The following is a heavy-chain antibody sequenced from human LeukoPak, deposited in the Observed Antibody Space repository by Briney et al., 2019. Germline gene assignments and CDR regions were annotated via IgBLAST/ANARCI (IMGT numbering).Heavy chain of an antibody. V-gene: IGHV3-23*01. CDR2: ISGSGGST. Sequence: GGSLRLSCAASGFTFSSYAMSWVRQAPGKGLEWVSAISGSGGSTYYADSVKGRFTISRDNSKNTLYLQMNSLRAEDTAVYYCAITMGPYHYDSSGLDYWGQGTLVTVSS. D-gene: IGHD3-22*01. CDR1: GFTFSSYA. J-gene: IGHJ4*02. CDR3: AITMGPYHYDSSGLDY.